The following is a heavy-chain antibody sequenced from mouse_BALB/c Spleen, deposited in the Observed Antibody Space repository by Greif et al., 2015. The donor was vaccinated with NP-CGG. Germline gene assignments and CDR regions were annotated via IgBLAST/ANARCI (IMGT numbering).Heavy chain of an antibody. Sequence: EVQLQQSGPSLVKPSQTLSLTCSVTGDSITSGYWNWIRKFPGNKLGYMGYISYSGSTYYNPSLKSRISITRDTSKNQYYLQLNSVTTEDTATYYCARYYYGSSYYFDYWGQGTTLTVSS. CDR1: GDSITSGY. J-gene: IGHJ2*01. CDR2: ISYSGST. D-gene: IGHD1-1*01. CDR3: ARYYYGSSYYFDY. V-gene: IGHV3-8*02.